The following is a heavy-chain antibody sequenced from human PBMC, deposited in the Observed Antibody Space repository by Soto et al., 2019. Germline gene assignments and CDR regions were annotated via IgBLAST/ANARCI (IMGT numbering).Heavy chain of an antibody. D-gene: IGHD3-16*02. CDR2: VSASGGRP. J-gene: IGHJ4*02. CDR3: AKDPDRYDYVWGTYRYIDH. CDR1: GITFSNYA. V-gene: IGHV3-23*01. Sequence: EVQLLESGGGLVQPGGSLRLSCTASGITFSNYAMSWVRQAPRKGLEWVSSVSASGGRPYYADSVRGRFTISRDNSTNTLYLQMTSLRVEDTAVYYCAKDPDRYDYVWGTYRYIDHWGQGTLVTVSS.